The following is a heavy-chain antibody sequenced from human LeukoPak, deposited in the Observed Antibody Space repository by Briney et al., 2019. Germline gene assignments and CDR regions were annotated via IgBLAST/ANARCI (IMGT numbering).Heavy chain of an antibody. Sequence: PGESLKISCKGSGYSFTSYWIGWVRQMPGKGLGWMGIIYPGDTDTRYSPSFQGQVTISADKSISTAYLQWSSLKASDTAMYYCAGGGPVEMATIPEAFDIWGQGTMVTVSS. CDR2: IYPGDTDT. CDR1: GYSFTSYW. CDR3: AGGGPVEMATIPEAFDI. V-gene: IGHV5-51*01. D-gene: IGHD5-24*01. J-gene: IGHJ3*02.